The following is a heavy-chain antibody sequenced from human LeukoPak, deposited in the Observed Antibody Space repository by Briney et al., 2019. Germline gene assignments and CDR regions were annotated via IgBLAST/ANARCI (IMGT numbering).Heavy chain of an antibody. D-gene: IGHD3-9*01. CDR2: ISSSSSYI. J-gene: IGHJ4*02. Sequence: GGSLRLSCAASGFTFSSYSMNWVRQAPGKGLEWVSSISSSSSYIYYADSVKGRFTISRDNAKNPLYLQMNSLRAEDTAVYYCARGLSVLKDYDILTGPPVRPLDYWGQGTLVTVSS. CDR3: ARGLSVLKDYDILTGPPVRPLDY. CDR1: GFTFSSYS. V-gene: IGHV3-21*01.